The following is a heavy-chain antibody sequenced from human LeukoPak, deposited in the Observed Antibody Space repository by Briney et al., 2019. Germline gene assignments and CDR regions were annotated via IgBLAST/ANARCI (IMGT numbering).Heavy chain of an antibody. V-gene: IGHV4-34*01. CDR3: ASSILGYCSGGSCYPHY. CDR1: GGSFSGYY. D-gene: IGHD2-15*01. J-gene: IGHJ4*02. Sequence: PSETLSLPCAVYGGSFSGYYWSWIRQPPGKGLEWIGEINHSGSTNYNPSLKSRVTISVDTSKNQFSLKLSSVTAADTAVYYCASSILGYCSGGSCYPHYWGQGTLVTVSS. CDR2: INHSGST.